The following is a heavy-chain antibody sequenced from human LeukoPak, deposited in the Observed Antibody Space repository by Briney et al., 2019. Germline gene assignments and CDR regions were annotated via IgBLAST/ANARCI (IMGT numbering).Heavy chain of an antibody. CDR1: GFTFSSYS. D-gene: IGHD6-13*01. CDR2: ISSSSSTI. CDR3: ARDMVWGAAAEIDY. Sequence: GGSLRLSCAASGFTFSSYSMNWVRQAPGRGLEWVSYISSSSSTIYYADSVKGRFTISRDNAKNSLYLQMNSLRDEDTAVYYCARDMVWGAAAEIDYWGQGTLVTVSS. J-gene: IGHJ4*02. V-gene: IGHV3-48*02.